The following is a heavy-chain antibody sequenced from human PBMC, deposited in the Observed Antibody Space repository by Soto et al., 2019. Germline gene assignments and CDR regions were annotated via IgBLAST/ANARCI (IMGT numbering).Heavy chain of an antibody. CDR3: ARGGYDTSGQTCIGRGPDC. J-gene: IGHJ4*02. D-gene: IGHD3-22*01. Sequence: HVQLQESGPGPVTPSQTLSLSCTVSGVSITRGSYYWTWVRQSPGTGLEWIGYRYYSGNPYYNPSLNNRATISGDTSKNQFFLKLTSVTAADTAVYDCARGGYDTSGQTCIGRGPDCWGQGTLVTVSS. V-gene: IGHV4-30-4*01. CDR1: GVSITRGSYY. CDR2: RYYSGNP.